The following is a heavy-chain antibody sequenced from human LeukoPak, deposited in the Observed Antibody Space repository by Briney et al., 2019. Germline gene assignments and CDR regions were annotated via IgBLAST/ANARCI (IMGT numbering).Heavy chain of an antibody. D-gene: IGHD5-12*01. V-gene: IGHV1-69*06. CDR1: GGTFSSYA. CDR3: ATKGYRGLGRGDV. CDR2: IIPIFGTA. Sequence: SVKVSCKASGGTFSSYAISWVRQAPGQGLEWMGGIIPIFGTANYAQKFQGRVTITADKSTSTAYMELSSLRSEDTAVYYCATKGYRGLGRGDVWGKGPPVTVSS. J-gene: IGHJ6*04.